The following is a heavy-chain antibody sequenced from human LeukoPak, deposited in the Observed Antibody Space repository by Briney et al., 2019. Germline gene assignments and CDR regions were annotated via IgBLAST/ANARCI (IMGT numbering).Heavy chain of an antibody. J-gene: IGHJ3*02. CDR1: GGSISSYY. Sequence: PSETLSLTCTVSGGSISSYYWSWIRQPPGKGLEWIGYIYYSGSTNYNPSLKSRVTISVDTSKNQFSLTLSSVTAADTAVYYCATGYCSGGSCYQDAFDIWGQGTMVTVSS. V-gene: IGHV4-59*01. CDR2: IYYSGST. CDR3: ATGYCSGGSCYQDAFDI. D-gene: IGHD2-15*01.